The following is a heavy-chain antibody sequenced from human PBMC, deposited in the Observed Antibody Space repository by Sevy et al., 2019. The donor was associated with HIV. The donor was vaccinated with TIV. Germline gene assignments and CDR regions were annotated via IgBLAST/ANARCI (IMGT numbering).Heavy chain of an antibody. V-gene: IGHV3-23*01. Sequence: GESLKISCAASGFTFSNYALSWVRQAPGKGLEWVSAVSGSGGKTYYADSVKGRFTISRDTSNNTLFLHMNSLRAEDTAVYYCATHRRRDGYSYGAFDIWGQWTMVTVSS. D-gene: IGHD4-4*01. CDR2: VSGSGGKT. J-gene: IGHJ3*02. CDR1: GFTFSNYA. CDR3: ATHRRRDGYSYGAFDI.